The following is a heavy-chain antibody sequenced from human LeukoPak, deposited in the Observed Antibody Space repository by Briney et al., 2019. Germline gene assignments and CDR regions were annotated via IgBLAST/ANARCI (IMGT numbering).Heavy chain of an antibody. CDR3: ARGGATVINEYYFDY. Sequence: ASVKVSCKASGYTFTSYVISWVRQPPGQGLEWMEWISAYNGNTNYAQKLQGRVTMTTDTSTSTAYMELRSLRSDDTAVYYCARGGATVINEYYFDYWGQGTLVTVSS. J-gene: IGHJ4*02. CDR1: GYTFTSYV. D-gene: IGHD1-26*01. CDR2: ISAYNGNT. V-gene: IGHV1-18*01.